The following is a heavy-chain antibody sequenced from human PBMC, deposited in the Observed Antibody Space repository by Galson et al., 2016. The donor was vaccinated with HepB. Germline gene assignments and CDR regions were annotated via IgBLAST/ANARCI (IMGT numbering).Heavy chain of an antibody. CDR2: VNAANGNT. CDR3: ARGLTNNWYGPGY. CDR1: GYTFTSYA. J-gene: IGHJ4*02. D-gene: IGHD1-1*01. V-gene: IGHV1-3*01. Sequence: SVKVSCKASGYTFTSYAMHWVRQAPGQRLEWMGWVNAANGNTKYSQKFQGRVTITRDTSASTASMELSSLRSEDTAVYYRARGLTNNWYGPGYWGQGTLVPVS.